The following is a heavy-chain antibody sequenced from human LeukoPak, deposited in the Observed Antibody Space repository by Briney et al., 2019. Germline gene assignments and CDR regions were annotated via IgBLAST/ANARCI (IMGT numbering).Heavy chain of an antibody. CDR3: VTYYYGSSAPKRNY. Sequence: SETLSLTCAVYGGSFSDYFWSWIRQPPGKGLEWIGEISHSGSTTYNPSLRSRVTISGDTSKKQFSLKLSSVTAADTAVYYCVTYYYGSSAPKRNYWGQGILITVSS. CDR2: ISHSGST. V-gene: IGHV4-34*01. D-gene: IGHD3-22*01. CDR1: GGSFSDYF. J-gene: IGHJ4*02.